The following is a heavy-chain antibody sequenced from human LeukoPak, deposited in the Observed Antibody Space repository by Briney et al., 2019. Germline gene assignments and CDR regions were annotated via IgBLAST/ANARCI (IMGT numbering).Heavy chain of an antibody. Sequence: GSLRLSCAASGFAISTYAMAWVRQAPGKGLEWISSLSSGRSPSYSDSLEGRLTTSSDNARNTLYLQMDNLRGEDTAMYYCARQLGYCAAGTCYFDSWGHGTQVTVSS. V-gene: IGHV3-69-1*01. CDR2: LSSGRSP. J-gene: IGHJ4*01. D-gene: IGHD2-8*02. CDR1: GFAISTYA. CDR3: ARQLGYCAAGTCYFDS.